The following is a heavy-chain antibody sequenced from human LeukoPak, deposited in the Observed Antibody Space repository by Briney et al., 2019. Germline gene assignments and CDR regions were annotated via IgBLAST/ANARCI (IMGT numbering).Heavy chain of an antibody. CDR1: DGSITNYD. Sequence: SETLSLTCTVSDGSITNYDWSWVRQPPGKGLEFIGHVHYSGTADYNPSLKSRVSMSVDTSKNRFSLTLDSVTAADTAVYYCARVEYSPRGPFDPWGQGTMVTVSS. V-gene: IGHV4-59*12. J-gene: IGHJ3*01. CDR2: VHYSGTA. CDR3: ARVEYSPRGPFDP. D-gene: IGHD5-18*01.